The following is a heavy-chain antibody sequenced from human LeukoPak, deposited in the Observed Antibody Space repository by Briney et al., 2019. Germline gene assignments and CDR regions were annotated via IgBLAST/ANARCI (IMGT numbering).Heavy chain of an antibody. CDR2: IKQDGSEK. Sequence: PGGSLRLSCAASGFTFSSYWMSWVRQAPGKGLEWVANIKQDGSEKYYVDSVKGRFTISRDNAKNSLYLQMNSLRAEDTAVYYCARDLAAYYDSSGYLGGPYNWFDPWGQGTLVTVSS. J-gene: IGHJ5*02. D-gene: IGHD3-22*01. CDR1: GFTFSSYW. CDR3: ARDLAAYYDSSGYLGGPYNWFDP. V-gene: IGHV3-7*03.